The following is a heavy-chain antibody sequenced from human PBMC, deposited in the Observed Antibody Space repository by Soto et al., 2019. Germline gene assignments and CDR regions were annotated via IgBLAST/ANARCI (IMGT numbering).Heavy chain of an antibody. D-gene: IGHD2-21*01. Sequence: ASVKVSCKASGYTFTSYDINWVRQATGQGLEWMGWMNPNSGNTGYAQKFQGRVTMTRNTSISTAYMELSSLRSEDTAVYYCVRDRDLGGDMAHGDFWGQGTLVTVSS. CDR1: GYTFTSYD. CDR2: MNPNSGNT. V-gene: IGHV1-8*01. CDR3: VRDRDLGGDMAHGDF. J-gene: IGHJ4*01.